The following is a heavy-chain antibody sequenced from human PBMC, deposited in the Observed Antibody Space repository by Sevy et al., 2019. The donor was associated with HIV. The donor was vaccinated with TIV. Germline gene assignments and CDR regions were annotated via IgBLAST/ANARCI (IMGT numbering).Heavy chain of an antibody. J-gene: IGHJ4*02. CDR3: AAEILRVAGGDFDY. CDR1: GFTFTSSA. CDR2: IVVGSGNT. Sequence: ASVKVSCKASGFTFTSSAVQWVRQARGQRLEWIGWIVVGSGNTNYAQKFQERVTITRDMSTSTAYMELSSLRSEDTAVYYCAAEILRVAGGDFDYWGQGTLVTVSS. D-gene: IGHD3-16*01. V-gene: IGHV1-58*01.